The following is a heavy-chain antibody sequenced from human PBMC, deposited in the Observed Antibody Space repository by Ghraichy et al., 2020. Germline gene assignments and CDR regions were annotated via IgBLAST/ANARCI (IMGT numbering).Heavy chain of an antibody. J-gene: IGHJ4*02. D-gene: IGHD5-24*01. CDR3: ARDRAYKSFDY. CDR2: IKQDGSEK. Sequence: GGSLRLSCAAPGFNFTASWMNWVRQAPGKGLEWVAGIKQDGSEKYHVDSVKGQFTISRDNAKNSLFLQMNSLRVEDTAVYYCARDRAYKSFDYWGQGILVTVSS. CDR1: GFNFTASW. V-gene: IGHV3-7*03.